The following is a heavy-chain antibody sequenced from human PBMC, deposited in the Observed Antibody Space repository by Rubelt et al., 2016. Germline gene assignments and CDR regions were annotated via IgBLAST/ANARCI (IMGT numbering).Heavy chain of an antibody. Sequence: QVQLQESGPGLVKPSETLSLTCTVSGGSIRGYYWSWIRQPPGKGLEWIGYVYYSVSTNYNPSLTSRVTFSVDTSKNQVSLKLSAVTAADTAVYYCARVDTAMVTGVDYWGQGTLVTVSS. CDR1: GGSIRGYY. D-gene: IGHD5-18*01. V-gene: IGHV4-59*12. CDR3: ARVDTAMVTGVDY. CDR2: VYYSVST. J-gene: IGHJ4*02.